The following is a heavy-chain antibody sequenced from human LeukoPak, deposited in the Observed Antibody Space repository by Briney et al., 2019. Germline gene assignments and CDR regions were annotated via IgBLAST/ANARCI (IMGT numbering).Heavy chain of an antibody. J-gene: IGHJ6*03. Sequence: GGSLRLSCAASGLTFSSFDMHWVRHPTGQGLEWVSTIGTASDTYYPGSVEGRFTLSRDNPKNYLYLQMNSLTAGDTAVYYCARGPPRGKYYYMDVWGKGTTVTVSS. CDR1: GLTFSSFD. CDR2: IGTASDT. CDR3: ARGPPRGKYYYMDV. V-gene: IGHV3-13*01. D-gene: IGHD1-1*01.